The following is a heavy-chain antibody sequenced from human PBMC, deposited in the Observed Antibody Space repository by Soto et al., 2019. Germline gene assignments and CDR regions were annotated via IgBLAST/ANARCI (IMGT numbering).Heavy chain of an antibody. CDR1: GGTISSRRYH. Sequence: SQTRRLTWTVAGGTISSRRYHWVWIRQPSGKGRASIRYIHCSGRTLQNPSLQSRVTISVDTSKSQFSLKLSSVTAADTAVYYCASAMGTLSNDSSGEAPGDWFDPWGQAPLGTVHS. CDR3: ASAMGTLSNDSSGEAPGDWFDP. D-gene: IGHD3-22*01. J-gene: IGHJ5*01. CDR2: IHCSGRT. V-gene: IGHV4-30-4*08.